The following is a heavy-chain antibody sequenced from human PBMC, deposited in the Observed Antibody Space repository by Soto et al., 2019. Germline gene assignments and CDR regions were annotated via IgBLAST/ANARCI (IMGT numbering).Heavy chain of an antibody. CDR3: AREYSSSLDYYYGMDV. D-gene: IGHD6-13*01. J-gene: IGHJ6*02. V-gene: IGHV1-69*13. Sequence: ASVKVSCKASGGTFSSYAISWVRQAPGQGLEWMGGIIPIFGTANYAQKFQGRVTITADESTSTAYMELSSLRSEDTAVYYCAREYSSSLDYYYGMDVWGQGTTVTVSS. CDR1: GGTFSSYA. CDR2: IIPIFGTA.